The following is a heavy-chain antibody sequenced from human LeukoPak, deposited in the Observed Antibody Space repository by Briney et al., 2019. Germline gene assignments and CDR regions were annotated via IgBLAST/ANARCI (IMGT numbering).Heavy chain of an antibody. CDR2: IYYSGST. J-gene: IGHJ4*02. CDR1: GGSISTYY. V-gene: IGHV4-59*01. Sequence: PSETLSLTCTVSGGSISTYYWSWIRQPPGKGLEWIGYIYYSGSTNYNPSLKSRVTISVDTSKNQFSLKLSSVTAADTAVYYCARNYGSGSYSNFDYWGQGTLVTVSS. CDR3: ARNYGSGSYSNFDY. D-gene: IGHD3-10*01.